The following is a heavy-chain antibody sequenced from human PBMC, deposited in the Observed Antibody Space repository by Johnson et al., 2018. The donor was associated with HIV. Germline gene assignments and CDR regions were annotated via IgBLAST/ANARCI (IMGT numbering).Heavy chain of an antibody. J-gene: IGHJ3*02. D-gene: IGHD4-17*01. CDR1: GFTFSTYA. CDR3: ARGDYGDYGRDAFDI. CDR2: ISYDGSNK. V-gene: IGHV3-30-3*01. Sequence: QVQLVESGGGVVQPGGSLRLSCAASGFTFSTYALHWVRQAPGKGLEWVAFISYDGSNKYYEDSVKGRFTISRDNSKNTLYLQMNSLRAEDSAVYYCARGDYGDYGRDAFDIWGQGTMVTVSS.